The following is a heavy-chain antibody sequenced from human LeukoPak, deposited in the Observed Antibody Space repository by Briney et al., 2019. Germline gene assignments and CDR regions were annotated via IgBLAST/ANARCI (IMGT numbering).Heavy chain of an antibody. CDR1: GGSISSYY. CDR2: IYYSGST. V-gene: IGHV4-59*06. D-gene: IGHD6-19*01. J-gene: IGHJ5*02. Sequence: PSETLSLTCTVSGGSISSYYWSWIRQHPGKGLEWIGYIYYSGSTYYNPSLKSRVTISADTSKNQFSLKLSSVTAADTAVYYCARDLYSSGWYGWFDPWGQGTLVTVSS. CDR3: ARDLYSSGWYGWFDP.